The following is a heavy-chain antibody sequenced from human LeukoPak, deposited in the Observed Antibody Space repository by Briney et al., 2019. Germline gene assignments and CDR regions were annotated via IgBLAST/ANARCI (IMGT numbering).Heavy chain of an antibody. CDR1: GXTVSTHY. Sequence: PGGSLRLSCAASGXTVSTHYMSWVRQAPGKGLEWVSVIYSGGNTYYADSVKGRFTISRDNSKNTLYVQMNSLRAEDTAVYYCAKARGFCSGGSCYNPFDPWGQGTLVTVSS. J-gene: IGHJ5*02. V-gene: IGHV3-53*01. CDR3: AKARGFCSGGSCYNPFDP. CDR2: IYSGGNT. D-gene: IGHD2-15*01.